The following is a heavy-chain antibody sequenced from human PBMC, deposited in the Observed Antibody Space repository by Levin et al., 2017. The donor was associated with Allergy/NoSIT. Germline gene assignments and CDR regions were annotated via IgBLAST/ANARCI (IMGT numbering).Heavy chain of an antibody. CDR1: GFTFSTYS. D-gene: IGHD6-13*01. Sequence: GESLKISCAASGFTFSTYSMNWVRQAPGKGLEWVSYISRSSNTIYYADSVKGRFTISRDNAKNSLSLQMNSLRDEDAGVYYCAREAGAQLWPPDYWGQGTLVTVSS. CDR2: ISRSSNTI. CDR3: AREAGAQLWPPDY. J-gene: IGHJ4*02. V-gene: IGHV3-48*02.